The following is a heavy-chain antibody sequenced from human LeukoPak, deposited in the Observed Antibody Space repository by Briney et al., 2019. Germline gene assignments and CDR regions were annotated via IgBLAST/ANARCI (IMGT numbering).Heavy chain of an antibody. Sequence: SETLSLTCTVSGGSISSSSYYWGWIRQPPGKGLEWIGYIYYSGSTNYNPSLKSRVTISVDTSKNQFSLKLSSVTAADTAVYYCARVGRSWYPYYYMDVWGKGTTVTVSS. CDR3: ARVGRSWYPYYYMDV. J-gene: IGHJ6*03. CDR2: IYYSGST. D-gene: IGHD6-13*01. CDR1: GGSISSSSYY. V-gene: IGHV4-61*05.